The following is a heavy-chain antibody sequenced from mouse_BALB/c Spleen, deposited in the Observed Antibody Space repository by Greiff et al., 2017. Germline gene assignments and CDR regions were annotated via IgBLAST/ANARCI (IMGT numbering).Heavy chain of an antibody. CDR3: ASYDVGWFAY. CDR2: INPSTGYT. Sequence: QVQLQQSGAELAKPGASVKMSCKASGYTFTSYWMHWVKQRPGQGLEWIGYINPSTGYTEYNQKFKDKATLTADKSSSTAYMQLSSLTSEDSAVYYCASYDVGWFAYWGQGTLVTVSA. D-gene: IGHD2-12*01. V-gene: IGHV1-7*01. J-gene: IGHJ3*01. CDR1: GYTFTSYW.